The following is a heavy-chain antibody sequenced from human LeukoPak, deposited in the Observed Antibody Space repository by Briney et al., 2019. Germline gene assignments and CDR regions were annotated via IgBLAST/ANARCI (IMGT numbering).Heavy chain of an antibody. CDR2: INPNSGGT. J-gene: IGHJ4*02. CDR1: GYTFTGYY. V-gene: IGHV1-2*06. Sequence: GASVKVSSKASGYTFTGYYMHWVRQAPGQGLEWMGRINPNSGGTNYAQKFQGRVTMTRDTSISTAYMELSRLRSDDTAVYYCARLSGSGSYGSNYWGPGTLVTVSS. D-gene: IGHD3-10*01. CDR3: ARLSGSGSYGSNY.